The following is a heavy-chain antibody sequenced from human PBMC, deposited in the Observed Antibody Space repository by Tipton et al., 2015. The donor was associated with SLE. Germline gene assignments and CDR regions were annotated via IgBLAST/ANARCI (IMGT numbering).Heavy chain of an antibody. V-gene: IGHV3-7*01. CDR1: GFTVSSNY. CDR2: IKQDGGEQ. J-gene: IGHJ4*02. CDR3: AREGGSYYPSYYFDY. D-gene: IGHD1-26*01. Sequence: SLRLSCAASGFTVSSNYMSWVRQAPGKGLEWVANIKQDGGEQNYVDSVKGRLIISRDNAKNALYLQMNNLRAEDTAVYYCAREGGSYYPSYYFDYWGQGTLVTVSS.